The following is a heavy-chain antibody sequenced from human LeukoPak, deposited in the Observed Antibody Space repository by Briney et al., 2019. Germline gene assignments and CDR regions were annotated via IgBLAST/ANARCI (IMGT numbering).Heavy chain of an antibody. Sequence: GASVKVSCKASGYTFTGYYMHWVRRAPGQGLEWMGWINPNSGGTNYAQKFQGRVTMTTDTSTNTAYMEVRSLRSDDTAVYYCAREAPVAAGSDAFDIWGQGTMVTVSS. V-gene: IGHV1-2*02. J-gene: IGHJ3*02. D-gene: IGHD6-19*01. CDR2: INPNSGGT. CDR1: GYTFTGYY. CDR3: AREAPVAAGSDAFDI.